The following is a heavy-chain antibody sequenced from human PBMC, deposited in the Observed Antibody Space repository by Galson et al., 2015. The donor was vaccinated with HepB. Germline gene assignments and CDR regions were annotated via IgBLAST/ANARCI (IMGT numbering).Heavy chain of an antibody. Sequence: SLRLSCAASGFTFSSYAMSWVRQAPGKGLEWVSAISGSGGSTYYADSVMGRFTISRDNSKNTLYLQMNSLRAEDTAVYYCAKRDIVVVVAATPFDYWGQGTLVTVSS. V-gene: IGHV3-23*01. CDR2: ISGSGGST. CDR3: AKRDIVVVVAATPFDY. D-gene: IGHD2-15*01. J-gene: IGHJ4*02. CDR1: GFTFSSYA.